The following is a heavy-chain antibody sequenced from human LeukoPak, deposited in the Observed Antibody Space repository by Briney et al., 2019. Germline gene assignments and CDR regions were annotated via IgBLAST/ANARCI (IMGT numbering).Heavy chain of an antibody. CDR3: AKKMSITAASQVDY. Sequence: AGGSLRLSCAASGFTFSSYAMHWVRQAPGKGLEWVAVISYDGSNKYYADSVKGRFTISRDNSKNTLYLQMNSLRAEDTAVYYCAKKMSITAASQVDYWGQGTLVTVSS. D-gene: IGHD1-20*01. CDR1: GFTFSSYA. V-gene: IGHV3-30-3*02. J-gene: IGHJ4*02. CDR2: ISYDGSNK.